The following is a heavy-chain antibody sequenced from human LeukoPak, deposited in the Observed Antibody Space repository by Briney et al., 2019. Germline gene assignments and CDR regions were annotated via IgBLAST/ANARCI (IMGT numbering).Heavy chain of an antibody. CDR2: INTNSGGT. D-gene: IGHD3-9*01. J-gene: IGHJ3*02. CDR3: ARGRYYDILTGPIGPAFDI. CDR1: GYTFTGYY. V-gene: IGHV1-2*04. Sequence: ASVKVSCKASGYTFTGYYMHWVRQAPGQGLEWMGWINTNSGGTNYAQKFQGWVTMTRDTSISTAYMELSRLRSDDTAVYYCARGRYYDILTGPIGPAFDIWGQGTMVTVSS.